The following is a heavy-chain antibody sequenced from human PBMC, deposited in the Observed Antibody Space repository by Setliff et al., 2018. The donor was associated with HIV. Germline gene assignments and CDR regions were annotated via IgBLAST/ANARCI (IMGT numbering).Heavy chain of an antibody. V-gene: IGHV4-39*01. CDR1: GGPITSSGYH. J-gene: IGHJ3*02. Sequence: SETLSLTCSASGGPITSSGYHWGWIRQPPGKGLEWIGNIYYSGDTFYNASLRSRLTLSVDTSKNQFSLKLNSVTASDTAMYYCTRHRGPPWDAFDIWGQGTMVTVSS. CDR2: IYYSGDT. CDR3: TRHRGPPWDAFDI.